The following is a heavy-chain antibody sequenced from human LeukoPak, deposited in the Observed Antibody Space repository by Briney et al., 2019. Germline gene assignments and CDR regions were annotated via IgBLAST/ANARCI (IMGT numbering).Heavy chain of an antibody. CDR3: ARGVVAAPQTFDY. V-gene: IGHV4-61*08. CDR2: IYFSGST. Sequence: NPSETPSLTCTVSGGSISSFYWSWFYWSWIRQPPGKGLEWIGYIYFSGSTNYNPSLKSRVTISVDTSKNQFSLKLSSVTAADTAVYYCARGVVAAPQTFDYWGQGTLVTVSS. D-gene: IGHD2-15*01. J-gene: IGHJ4*02. CDR1: GGSISS.